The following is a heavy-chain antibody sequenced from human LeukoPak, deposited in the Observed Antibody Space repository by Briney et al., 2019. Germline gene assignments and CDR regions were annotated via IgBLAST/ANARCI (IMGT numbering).Heavy chain of an antibody. J-gene: IGHJ5*02. CDR2: IYYDGST. CDR1: GGSFSINNYY. D-gene: IGHD3-10*01. V-gene: IGHV4-39*07. CDR3: ARGPNYYGSGSYYNHRYNWFDP. Sequence: SETLSLTCTVSGGSFSINNYYWTWIRQPPGKGLEWIGSIYYDGSTYYYPSLKSRVTISVDTSKNQFSLKLSSVTAADTAVYYCARGPNYYGSGSYYNHRYNWFDPWGQGTLVTVSS.